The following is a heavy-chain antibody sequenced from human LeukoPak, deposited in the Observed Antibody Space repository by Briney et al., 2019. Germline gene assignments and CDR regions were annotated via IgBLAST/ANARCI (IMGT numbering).Heavy chain of an antibody. CDR3: AKSPEYSSSSPYFDY. CDR1: GFTFDDYA. CDR2: ISWNSGSM. J-gene: IGHJ4*02. V-gene: IGHV3-9*03. D-gene: IGHD6-6*01. Sequence: SGGSLRLSCAASGFTFDDYAMHWVRQAPGKGLEWVSGISWNSGSMVYADSVKGRFTISRDNAKNSLYLQMNSLRAEDMALYYCAKSPEYSSSSPYFDYWGQGTLVTVSS.